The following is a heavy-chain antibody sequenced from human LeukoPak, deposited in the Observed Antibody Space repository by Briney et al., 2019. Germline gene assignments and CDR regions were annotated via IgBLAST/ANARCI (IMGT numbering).Heavy chain of an antibody. Sequence: PGGSLRLSCVASGFTVSSNYMTWVRQAPGKGLEWVSVINGGGNTYYADSVKGRFIISRDNPKNTVYLQMNRLRVEDTAVYYCSSSLSSGWYDWWGQGTLGTVSP. J-gene: IGHJ4*02. D-gene: IGHD6-19*01. V-gene: IGHV3-66*01. CDR2: INGGGNT. CDR3: SSSLSSGWYDW. CDR1: GFTVSSNY.